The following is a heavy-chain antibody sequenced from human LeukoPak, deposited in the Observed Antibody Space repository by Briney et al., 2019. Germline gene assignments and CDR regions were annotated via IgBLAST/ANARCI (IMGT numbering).Heavy chain of an antibody. CDR3: ARGSSYGFSMGY. CDR2: MNPNSGNT. D-gene: IGHD5-18*01. J-gene: IGHJ4*02. V-gene: IGHV1-8*01. CDR1: GYTFTSYD. Sequence: ASVKVSCKASGYTFTSYDINWVRQATGQGLEWMGWMNPNSGNTGYAQKFQGRVTMTRNTSISTAYMELSSLRSGDTAVYYCARGSSYGFSMGYWGQGTLVTVSS.